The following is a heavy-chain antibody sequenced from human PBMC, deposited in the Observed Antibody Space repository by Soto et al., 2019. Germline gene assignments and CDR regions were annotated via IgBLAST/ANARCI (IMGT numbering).Heavy chain of an antibody. J-gene: IGHJ3*01. CDR2: SRDKANSFST. Sequence: DWPGGSLRLSCAVSGFTLSDYYIDWVRQAPGKGLEWLARSRDKANSFSTDYAASVKGRLSISRDDSESSVFLQMNSLRTEDTALYYCARTKSYGAYDVWGQGTVVIVSS. CDR1: GFTLSDYY. D-gene: IGHD3-10*01. V-gene: IGHV3-72*01. CDR3: ARTKSYGAYDV.